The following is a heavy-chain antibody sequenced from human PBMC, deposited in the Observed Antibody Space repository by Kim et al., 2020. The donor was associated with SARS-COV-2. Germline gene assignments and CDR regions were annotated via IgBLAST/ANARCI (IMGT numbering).Heavy chain of an antibody. V-gene: IGHV2-5*01. CDR3: THRRGSSWFEVDY. D-gene: IGHD6-13*01. J-gene: IGHJ4*02. Sequence: YSPSLKTRLTITKDTSRNQVVLTMTNMDPMDTATYYCTHRRGSSWFEVDYWGQGTLVTVSS.